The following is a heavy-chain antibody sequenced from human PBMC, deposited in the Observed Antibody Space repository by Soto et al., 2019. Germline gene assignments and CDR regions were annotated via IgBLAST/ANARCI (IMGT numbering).Heavy chain of an antibody. Sequence: QVQLVESGGGVVQPGRSLRLSCAASGFTFSSYGMHWVRQAPGKGLEWVAVIWYDGSNKYYADSVKGRFTISRDNSKNTLYLQMNSLRAEDTAVYYCARDRMDNWHGHYYYGMDVWGQGTTVTVSS. V-gene: IGHV3-33*01. CDR2: IWYDGSNK. CDR1: GFTFSSYG. CDR3: ARDRMDNWHGHYYYGMDV. J-gene: IGHJ6*02. D-gene: IGHD1-1*01.